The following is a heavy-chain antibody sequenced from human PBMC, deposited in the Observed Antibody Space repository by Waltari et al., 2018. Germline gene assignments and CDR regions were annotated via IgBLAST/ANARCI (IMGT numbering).Heavy chain of an antibody. CDR2: IYYTGST. J-gene: IGHJ3*01. D-gene: IGHD1-26*01. Sequence: QLQLQESGPGLVKPSETLSLTCTVSGVAIRSSSYYWGWIRQPPGKGLEWIATIYYTGSTYYKPSLKSRVTISMDTSKNQFSLRLTSVTAADTALYYCARDIVGPTIPVQEGFDVWGQGTMVTVSS. CDR1: GVAIRSSSYY. V-gene: IGHV4-39*02. CDR3: ARDIVGPTIPVQEGFDV.